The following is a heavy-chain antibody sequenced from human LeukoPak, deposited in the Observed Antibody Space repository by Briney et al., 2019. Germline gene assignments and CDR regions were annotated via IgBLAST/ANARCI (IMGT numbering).Heavy chain of an antibody. CDR2: IKQDGSEK. J-gene: IGHJ4*02. Sequence: GGSLRLSCAASGFTFSSYWMSWVRQAPGKGLEWEANIKQDGSEKYYVDSVKGRFTISRDNAKNSLYLQMNSLRAEDTAVYYCARDLQYYDFWSGAHHPYYFDYWGQGTLVTVSS. CDR1: GFTFSSYW. V-gene: IGHV3-7*01. D-gene: IGHD3-3*01. CDR3: ARDLQYYDFWSGAHHPYYFDY.